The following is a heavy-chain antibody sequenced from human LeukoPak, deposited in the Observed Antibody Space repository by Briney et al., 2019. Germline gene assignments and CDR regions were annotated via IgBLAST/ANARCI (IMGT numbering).Heavy chain of an antibody. D-gene: IGHD3-22*01. Sequence: GGSLRLSCVASGFTFSNYWMHWVRQAPGKGLVWVSRINSDGINTSYADSVKGRFTISRDNAKNTLNLQMNSLRAEDTAVYYCARDLGQYYDTSDNWFDPWGQGTLVTVSS. V-gene: IGHV3-74*01. CDR2: INSDGINT. CDR1: GFTFSNYW. CDR3: ARDLGQYYDTSDNWFDP. J-gene: IGHJ5*02.